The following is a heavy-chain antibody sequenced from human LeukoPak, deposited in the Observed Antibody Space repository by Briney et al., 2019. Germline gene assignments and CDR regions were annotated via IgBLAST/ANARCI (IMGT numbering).Heavy chain of an antibody. CDR3: ARVRGYCSSTSCQTFDY. J-gene: IGHJ4*02. D-gene: IGHD2-2*01. CDR1: GYTFTSYG. V-gene: IGHV1-18*04. Sequence: ASVKVSCKASGYTFTSYGISWVRQAPGQGLEWMGWISAYNGNTNYAQKLQGRVTMTTDRSTSTAYMELRSLRSDDTAVYYCARVRGYCSSTSCQTFDYWGQGTLVTVSS. CDR2: ISAYNGNT.